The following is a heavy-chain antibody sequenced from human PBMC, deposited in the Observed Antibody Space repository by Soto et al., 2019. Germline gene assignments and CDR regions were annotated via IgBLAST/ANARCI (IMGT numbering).Heavy chain of an antibody. CDR2: INHSGST. D-gene: IGHD3-3*02. V-gene: IGHV4-34*01. CDR3: ARGGGFSTWDY. CDR1: GGSFSGYY. J-gene: IGHJ4*02. Sequence: SETLSLTCAVYGGSFSGYYWSWIRQPPGKGLEWIGEINHSGSTNYNPSLKSRVTISVDTSKNQFSLKLSSVTAADTAVYYCARGGGFSTWDYWGQGTLVTVSS.